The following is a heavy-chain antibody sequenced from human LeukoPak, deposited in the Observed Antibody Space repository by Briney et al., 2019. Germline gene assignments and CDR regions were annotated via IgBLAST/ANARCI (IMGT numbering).Heavy chain of an antibody. J-gene: IGHJ4*02. Sequence: GGSLRLSCAASGFTFRSYWMTWVRQAPGKGLEWVANIKQDGSEKYYVDSVKGRFTISRDNAKNSLYLQMNSLRAEDTAVYYCAKGTLDIVVVPAAPKVYYFDYWGQGTLVTVSS. CDR3: AKGTLDIVVVPAAPKVYYFDY. D-gene: IGHD2-2*01. CDR1: GFTFRSYW. V-gene: IGHV3-7*03. CDR2: IKQDGSEK.